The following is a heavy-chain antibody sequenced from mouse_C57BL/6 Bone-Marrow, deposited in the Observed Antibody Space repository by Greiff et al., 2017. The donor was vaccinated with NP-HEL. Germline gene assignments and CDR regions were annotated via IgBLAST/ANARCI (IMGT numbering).Heavy chain of an antibody. D-gene: IGHD1-1*02. CDR3: ARNRGGAPDY. J-gene: IGHJ2*01. CDR1: GFSLTSYG. Sequence: VQLQQSGPGLVQPSQSLSITCTVSGFSLTSYGVHWVRQSPGKGLEWLGVIWSGGSTDYNAAFISRLSISKDNSKSQVFFKMNSLQADDTPIYYCARNRGGAPDYWGQGTTLTVSS. V-gene: IGHV2-2*01. CDR2: IWSGGST.